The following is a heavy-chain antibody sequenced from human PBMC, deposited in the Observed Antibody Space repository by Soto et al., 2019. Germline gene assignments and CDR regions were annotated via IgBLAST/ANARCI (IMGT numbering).Heavy chain of an antibody. CDR3: VSAAKWELLFDY. CDR2: IYYTEGT. Sequence: SETLSLTCTVSGGSISSSNYYWAWIRQPPGKGLEWIGNIYYTEGTYYNPSLKSRVTISVDTSENQVSLKLFSVTAADTALYYCVSAAKWELLFDYWGQGIQVTVSS. D-gene: IGHD1-26*01. CDR1: GGSISSSNYY. J-gene: IGHJ4*02. V-gene: IGHV4-39*01.